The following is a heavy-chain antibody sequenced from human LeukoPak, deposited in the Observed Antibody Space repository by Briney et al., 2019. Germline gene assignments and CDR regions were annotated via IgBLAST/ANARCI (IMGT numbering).Heavy chain of an antibody. CDR1: GGSISSGGYY. Sequence: SETLSLTCTVSGGSISSGGYYWSWIRQHPGKGLEWIGYIYYSGSTYYNPSLKSRVTISVDTSKNQFSLKLSSVTAADTAVYYCARDGTDCSGGSCYSPWYFDLWGRGTLVTVSS. J-gene: IGHJ2*01. V-gene: IGHV4-31*03. CDR2: IYYSGST. CDR3: ARDGTDCSGGSCYSPWYFDL. D-gene: IGHD2-15*01.